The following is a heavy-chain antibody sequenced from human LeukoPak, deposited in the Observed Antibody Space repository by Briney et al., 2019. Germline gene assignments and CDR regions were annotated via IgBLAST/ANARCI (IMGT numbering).Heavy chain of an antibody. D-gene: IGHD2-2*01. V-gene: IGHV1-18*01. CDR3: ARDPPRAAIPPGGDY. CDR2: ISAYNGNT. CDR1: GYTFTSYG. Sequence: GASVKVSCKASGYTFTSYGISWVRQAPGQGLEWMGWISAYNGNTNYAQKLQGRVTMTTDTSTSTAYMELRSLRSDDTAVYYCARDPPRAAIPPGGDYWGQGTLVTVSS. J-gene: IGHJ4*02.